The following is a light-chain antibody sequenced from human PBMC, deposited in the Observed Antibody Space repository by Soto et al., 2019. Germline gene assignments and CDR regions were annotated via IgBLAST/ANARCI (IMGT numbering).Light chain of an antibody. J-gene: IGLJ1*01. CDR3: CSYAGSSTFYV. CDR2: QVS. V-gene: IGLV2-23*02. CDR1: SSDFGSYNL. Sequence: QSVLTQPASVSGSPGRSITISCTGTSSDFGSYNLVSWYQQHPGKAPKLMIYQVSKRPSGVSNRFSGSKSGNTASLTISGLQAEDEADYYCCSYAGSSTFYVFGTGTKVTVL.